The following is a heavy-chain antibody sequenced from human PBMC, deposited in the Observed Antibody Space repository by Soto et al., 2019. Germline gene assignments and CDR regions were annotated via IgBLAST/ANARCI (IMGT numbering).Heavy chain of an antibody. Sequence: GASVKVSCKASGYTFTSYYMHWVRQAPGQGLEWMGIINPSGGSTSYAQKFQGRVTMTRDTSTSTVYMELSSLRSEDTAVYYCARDQTVDTDMVPRLDYWGQGTLVTVSS. D-gene: IGHD5-18*01. CDR2: INPSGGST. V-gene: IGHV1-46*01. CDR1: GYTFTSYY. J-gene: IGHJ4*02. CDR3: ARDQTVDTDMVPRLDY.